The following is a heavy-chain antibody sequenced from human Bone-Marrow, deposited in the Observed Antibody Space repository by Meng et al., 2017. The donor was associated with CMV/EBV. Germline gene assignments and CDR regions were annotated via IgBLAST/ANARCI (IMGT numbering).Heavy chain of an antibody. D-gene: IGHD3-16*01. CDR1: GFTVSSNY. Sequence: LSLTCAASGFTVSSNYMSWVRQAPGKGLEWVSYISSSGSTIYYADSVKGRFTISRDNAKNSLYLQMNSLRAEDTAVYYCARDWARFDPWGQGTLVTVSS. J-gene: IGHJ5*02. CDR3: ARDWARFDP. V-gene: IGHV3-11*04. CDR2: ISSSGSTI.